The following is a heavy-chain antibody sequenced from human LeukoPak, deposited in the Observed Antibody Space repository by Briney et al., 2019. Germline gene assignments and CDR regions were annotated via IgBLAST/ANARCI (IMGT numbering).Heavy chain of an antibody. CDR1: GGSISSYY. J-gene: IGHJ4*02. CDR2: IYYSGST. V-gene: IGHV4-59*01. CDR3: ARDSNDSSGYLDY. Sequence: NPSETLSLTFTVSGGSISSYYWSWIRQPPGKGLEWIGYIYYSGSTNYNPSLKSRVTISVDTSKNQFSLKLSSVTAADTAVYHCARDSNDSSGYLDYWGQGTLVTVSS. D-gene: IGHD3-22*01.